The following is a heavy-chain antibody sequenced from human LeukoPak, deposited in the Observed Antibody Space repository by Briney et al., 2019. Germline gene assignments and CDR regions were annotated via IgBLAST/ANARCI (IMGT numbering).Heavy chain of an antibody. CDR3: AKAGFDDSSGYYPYFDY. D-gene: IGHD3-22*01. CDR1: GFTFSSYG. Sequence: GSLRLSCAASGFTFSSYGMHWVRQAPGKGLEWVAVISYDGSNKYYADSVKGRFTISRDNSKNTLYLQMNSLRAEDTAVYYCAKAGFDDSSGYYPYFDYWGQGTLVTVSS. CDR2: ISYDGSNK. J-gene: IGHJ4*02. V-gene: IGHV3-30*18.